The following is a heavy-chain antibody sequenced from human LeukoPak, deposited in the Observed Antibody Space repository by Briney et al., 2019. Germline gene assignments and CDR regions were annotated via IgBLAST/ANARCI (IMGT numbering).Heavy chain of an antibody. V-gene: IGHV4-39*01. CDR3: ARHSSGYYYTPKVGYYFDY. D-gene: IGHD3-22*01. Sequence: SETLSLTCTVSGGSISSSSYYWGWIRQPPGKGLEWIGSIYYSGSTYYNPSLKSRVTISVDTSKNQFSLKLSSVTAADTAVYYCARHSSGYYYTPKVGYYFDYWGQGILVTVSS. CDR2: IYYSGST. J-gene: IGHJ4*02. CDR1: GGSISSSSYY.